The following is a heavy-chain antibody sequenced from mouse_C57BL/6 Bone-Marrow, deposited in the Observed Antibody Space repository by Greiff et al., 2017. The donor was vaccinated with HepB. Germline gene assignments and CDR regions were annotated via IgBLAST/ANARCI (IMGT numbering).Heavy chain of an antibody. CDR2: IYPGSGST. CDR3: AREGIYYYGSSPFAY. Sequence: QVQLQQPGAELVKPGASVKMSCKASGYTFTSYWITWVKQRPGQGLEWIGDIYPGSGSTNYNEKFKSKATLTVDTSSSTAYMQLSSPTSEDSAVYYCAREGIYYYGSSPFAYWGQGTLVTVSA. CDR1: GYTFTSYW. J-gene: IGHJ3*01. D-gene: IGHD1-1*01. V-gene: IGHV1-55*01.